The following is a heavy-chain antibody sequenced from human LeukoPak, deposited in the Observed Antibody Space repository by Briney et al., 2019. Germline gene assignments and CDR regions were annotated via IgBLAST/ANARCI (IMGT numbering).Heavy chain of an antibody. D-gene: IGHD3-22*01. CDR1: GFTFSSYG. CDR2: IGGRDGST. Sequence: PGGSLRLSCAASGFTFSSYGMSWVRQAPGKGLEWVSAIGGRDGSTYYADSVKGRFTISRDNSKNTLYVQMNSLRAEDTAVYYCAKDLSGYYYDSSGLFDYWGQGTLVTVSS. J-gene: IGHJ4*02. V-gene: IGHV3-23*01. CDR3: AKDLSGYYYDSSGLFDY.